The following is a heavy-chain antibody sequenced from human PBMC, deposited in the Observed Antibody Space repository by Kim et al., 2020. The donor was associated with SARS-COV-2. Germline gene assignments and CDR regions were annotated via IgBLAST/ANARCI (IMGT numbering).Heavy chain of an antibody. D-gene: IGHD4-17*01. CDR1: GGSISSSSYY. J-gene: IGHJ4*02. V-gene: IGHV4-39*01. CDR3: ARIPASTVVTRYYFDY. Sequence: SETLSLTCTVSGGSISSSSYYWGWIRQPPGKGLEWIGSIYYSGSTYYNPSLNSRVTISVDTSKNQFSLKLSSVTAADTAVYYCARIPASTVVTRYYFDYCGQGALGTVSS. CDR2: IYYSGST.